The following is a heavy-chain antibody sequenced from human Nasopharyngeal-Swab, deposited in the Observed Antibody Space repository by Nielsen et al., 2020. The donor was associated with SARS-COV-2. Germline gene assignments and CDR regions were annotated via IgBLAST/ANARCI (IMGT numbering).Heavy chain of an antibody. CDR2: IDWDDDK. Sequence: SGPTLVKPTQTLTLTCTFSGFSLSTSGMCVSWIRQPPGKALEWLALIDWDDDKYYSTSLKTRLTISKDTSKNQVVLTMTNMDPVDTATYYCARITMVRGVTTSAFDIWGQGTIVTVSS. CDR1: GFSLSTSGMC. D-gene: IGHD3-10*01. J-gene: IGHJ3*02. V-gene: IGHV2-70*01. CDR3: ARITMVRGVTTSAFDI.